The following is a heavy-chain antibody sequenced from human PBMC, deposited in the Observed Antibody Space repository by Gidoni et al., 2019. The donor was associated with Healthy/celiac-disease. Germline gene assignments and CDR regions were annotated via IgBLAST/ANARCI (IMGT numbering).Heavy chain of an antibody. V-gene: IGHV4-39*01. J-gene: IGHJ5*02. Sequence: QLQLQESGPGLVKPSETLSLTCTVSGGSISRRSYYWGWIRQPPGKGLEWIGSSYYSGSTYYNPSLKGRVTISVDTSKNQFSLKLSSVTAADTAVYYCARHEVLWFGEPSEGPTRHGWFDPWGQGTLVTVSS. CDR2: SYYSGST. D-gene: IGHD3-10*01. CDR1: GGSISRRSYY. CDR3: ARHEVLWFGEPSEGPTRHGWFDP.